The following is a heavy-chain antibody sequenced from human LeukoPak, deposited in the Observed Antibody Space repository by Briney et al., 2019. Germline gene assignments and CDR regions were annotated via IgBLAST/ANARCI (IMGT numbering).Heavy chain of an antibody. J-gene: IGHJ6*03. V-gene: IGHV1-8*01. CDR2: MNPNSGNT. D-gene: IGHD6-6*01. CDR1: GYTFTSYD. Sequence: ASVEVSCKASGYTFTSYDINWVRRATGQGLEWMGWMNPNSGNTGYAQKFQGRVTMTRNTSISTAYMELSSLRSEDTAVYYCARDASSSSDYYYYYYMDVWGKGTTVTVSS. CDR3: ARDASSSSDYYYYYYMDV.